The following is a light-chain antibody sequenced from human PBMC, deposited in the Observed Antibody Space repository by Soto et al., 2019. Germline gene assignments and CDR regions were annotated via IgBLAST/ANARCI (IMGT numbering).Light chain of an antibody. CDR1: QSVSSN. CDR3: QQYNSYSWT. Sequence: EIVMTQSPATLSVSPGERATLSCRASQSVSSNLAWYQQKPGQAPRLLIYGASTRATGIPARFSGSGSGTEFTLTISSLQSDDFATYYCQQYNSYSWTFGQGTKVDIK. J-gene: IGKJ1*01. CDR2: GAS. V-gene: IGKV3-15*01.